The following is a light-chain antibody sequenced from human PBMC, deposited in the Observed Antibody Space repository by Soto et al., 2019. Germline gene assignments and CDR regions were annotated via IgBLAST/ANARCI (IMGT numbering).Light chain of an antibody. V-gene: IGKV3-20*01. CDR1: HSVSSNY. CDR3: QQYGSSPT. CDR2: DVT. J-gene: IGKJ1*01. Sequence: EIVLTQSPGTLSLSPGERATLSCRSSHSVSSNYLAWYQQKPGQAPRRLIYDVTSRATGIPDRFSGSGSGTYFTITISRLENVDFAGYYCQQYGSSPTFGQGTKVEIK.